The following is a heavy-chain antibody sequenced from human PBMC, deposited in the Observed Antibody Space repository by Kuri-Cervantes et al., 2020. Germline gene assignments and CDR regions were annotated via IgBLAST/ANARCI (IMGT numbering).Heavy chain of an antibody. J-gene: IGHJ4*02. D-gene: IGHD5-18*01. CDR2: ISYDGSNK. Sequence: GGSLRLSCAASGFTFSSYGMHWVRQAPGKGLEWVAVISYDGSNKYYADSVKGRFTTSRDNSENTLYLQMNSLRLEDTAVYYCARDPNTDMGIWGQGTLVTVSS. V-gene: IGHV3-30*03. CDR1: GFTFSSYG. CDR3: ARDPNTDMGI.